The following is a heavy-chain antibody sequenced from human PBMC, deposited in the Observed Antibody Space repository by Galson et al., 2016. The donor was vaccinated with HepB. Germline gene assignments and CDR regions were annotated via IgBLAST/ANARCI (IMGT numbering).Heavy chain of an antibody. J-gene: IGHJ4*02. CDR3: AKDLGASTHYFDS. CDR1: GFSFSSYA. Sequence: SLRLSCAVSGFSFSSYAMSWVRQAPGKGLQWVSGISGSGGNTYYADSVKGRFTISRDNSKNPLYLQMKSLTAEDAAVYFCAKDLGASTHYFDSWGQGTLVTVSS. D-gene: IGHD1-26*01. CDR2: ISGSGGNT. V-gene: IGHV3-23*01.